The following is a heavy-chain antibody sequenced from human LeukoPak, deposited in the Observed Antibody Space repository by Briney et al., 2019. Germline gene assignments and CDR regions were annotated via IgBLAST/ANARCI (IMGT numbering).Heavy chain of an antibody. J-gene: IGHJ4*02. CDR2: IKQDGSEK. CDR1: GFTFSTYW. V-gene: IGHV3-7*01. CDR3: ARQAVVPAGKGDY. Sequence: PGGSLRLSCAASGFTFSTYWMSWVRQAPGKGLEWVANIKQDGSEKYYVDSVKGRFTISRDNAKNSLYLQMNSLRAEDTAVYYCARQAVVPAGKGDYWGQGTLVTVSS. D-gene: IGHD2-2*01.